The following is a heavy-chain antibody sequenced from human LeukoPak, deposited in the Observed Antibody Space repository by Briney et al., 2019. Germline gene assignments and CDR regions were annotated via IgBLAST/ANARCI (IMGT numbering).Heavy chain of an antibody. Sequence: ASVKVSCKASGYTFNSYGISWVRQAPGQGLEWMGWISAYNGNTNYAQNLQGRGTMTTDTSTSKAYMELRSLRSDDTAVYYCARVIYCSGGSCYWRDWFDPWGQGTLVTVSS. D-gene: IGHD2-15*01. CDR3: ARVIYCSGGSCYWRDWFDP. J-gene: IGHJ5*02. CDR2: ISAYNGNT. V-gene: IGHV1-18*01. CDR1: GYTFNSYG.